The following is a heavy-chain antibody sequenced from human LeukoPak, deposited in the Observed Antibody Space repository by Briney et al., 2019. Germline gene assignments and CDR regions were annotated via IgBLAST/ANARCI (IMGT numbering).Heavy chain of an antibody. CDR3: ARGALGNTAMAAFDY. V-gene: IGHV4-61*02. CDR1: GGSISSGSYY. D-gene: IGHD5-18*01. J-gene: IGHJ4*02. CDR2: IYTSGST. Sequence: SQTLSLTRTVSGGSISSGSYYWSWIRQPAGKGLEWIGRIYTSGSTNYNPSLKSRVTISVDTSKNQFSLKLSSVTAADTAVYYCARGALGNTAMAAFDYWGQGTLVTVSS.